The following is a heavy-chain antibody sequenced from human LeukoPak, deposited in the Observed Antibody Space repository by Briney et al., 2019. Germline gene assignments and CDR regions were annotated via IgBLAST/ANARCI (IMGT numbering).Heavy chain of an antibody. J-gene: IGHJ4*02. D-gene: IGHD6-6*01. CDR3: ARTAARRFDY. V-gene: IGHV1-46*01. CDR1: GYTFPSYF. CDR2: INPTGGST. Sequence: ASVNVSCKASGYTFPSYFMHWVRQAPGQGLEWMGIINPTGGSTTYAQKFQGRATMTRDTSTRTVYMELSSLRSDDTAVYYCARTAARRFDYWGRGTLVTVSS.